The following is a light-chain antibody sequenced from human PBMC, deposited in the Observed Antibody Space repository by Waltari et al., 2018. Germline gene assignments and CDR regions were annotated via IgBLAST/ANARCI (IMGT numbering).Light chain of an antibody. J-gene: IGLJ2*01. V-gene: IGLV2-23*02. CDR1: GSDVGSYNL. CDR3: CSFATNSIVI. Sequence: QSALTQPASVSGSPGQSITISCSGTGSDVGSYNLVSWYQQHPGKAPKLIIYEVNMRPSGVSDRFSGSKSGVTASLTISGLRAEDEAVYFCCSFATNSIVIFGGGTKLTVL. CDR2: EVN.